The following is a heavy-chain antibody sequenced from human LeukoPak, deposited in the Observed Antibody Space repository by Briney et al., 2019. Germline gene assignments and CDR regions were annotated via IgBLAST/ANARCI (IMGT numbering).Heavy chain of an antibody. D-gene: IGHD1-1*01. V-gene: IGHV4-30-4*01. CDR2: ISYSGST. Sequence: PSETLSPTCTVSGGSINSGDSHWSWIRQPPGKGLEWIGYISYSGSTSYNPSLRSRVTISLDTSNNQFSLKLNSVTAADAAVYFCARVITGTSDFDSWGQGTLVTVSS. CDR3: ARVITGTSDFDS. J-gene: IGHJ4*02. CDR1: GGSINSGDSH.